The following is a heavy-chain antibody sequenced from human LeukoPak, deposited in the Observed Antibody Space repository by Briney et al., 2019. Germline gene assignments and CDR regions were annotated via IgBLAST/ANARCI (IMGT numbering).Heavy chain of an antibody. V-gene: IGHV3-53*01. J-gene: IGHJ4*02. CDR2: IYSGGST. CDR1: GFTVSSNY. CDR3: ARSVPSPYYFDY. Sequence: GGSLRLSCAASGFTVSSNYMSWVRQAPGKGLEWVSVIYSGGSTYYADSVKGRFTISRDNSKNTLYLQMNSLRAEDTAVYYCARSVPSPYYFDYWGQGTLVTVS.